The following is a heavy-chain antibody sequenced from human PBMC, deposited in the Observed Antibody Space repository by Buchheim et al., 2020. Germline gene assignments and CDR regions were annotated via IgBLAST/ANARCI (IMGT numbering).Heavy chain of an antibody. CDR1: GFTFGTYM. J-gene: IGHJ6*02. CDR3: ARYQYCSGGHCRYHGMDV. D-gene: IGHD2-15*01. CDR2: IGPDGSEK. Sequence: EVQLVESGGGVVQPGRSLRLSCAASGFTFGTYMMTWVRQAPGKGLEWVANIGPDGSEKNYVDSVKGRVTISRDNDKNLLFLQMSSLRAEDTALYYCARYQYCSGGHCRYHGMDVWGQGTT. V-gene: IGHV3-7*01.